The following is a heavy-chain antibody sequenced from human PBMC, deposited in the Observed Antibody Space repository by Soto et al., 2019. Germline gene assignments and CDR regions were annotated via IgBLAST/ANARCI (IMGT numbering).Heavy chain of an antibody. D-gene: IGHD3-3*01. CDR1: GFMFTSSA. V-gene: IGHV1-58*01. Sequence: QMQVVQSGPEVKKPGTSVKVSCKTSGFMFTSSAVQWVRQARGQRLEWIGWLVVGSGNTHYAQHFQERVTLTRDMSTGTAYMELSSLRSEDTAVYYCAAVPVLRFLEWLPAYFDSWGQGTLVTVSS. CDR2: LVVGSGNT. CDR3: AAVPVLRFLEWLPAYFDS. J-gene: IGHJ4*02.